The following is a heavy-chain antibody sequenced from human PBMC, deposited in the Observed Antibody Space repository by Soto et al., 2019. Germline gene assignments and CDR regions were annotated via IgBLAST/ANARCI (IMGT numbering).Heavy chain of an antibody. V-gene: IGHV1-2*02. CDR1: GYTFTGYH. J-gene: IGHJ5*01. CDR2: INPNSGGT. CDR3: ARGSVPGATRRGFDP. D-gene: IGHD2-2*01. Sequence: QVLMVQSGPEVKKPGASVRVSCKASGYTFTGYHLHWVRQAPVHGLEWMGWINPNSGGTVYLQKFQGRVPMTRDTSISTAYKEPTRLRSDDTAVYYCARGSVPGATRRGFDPWGQVPLVTVSS.